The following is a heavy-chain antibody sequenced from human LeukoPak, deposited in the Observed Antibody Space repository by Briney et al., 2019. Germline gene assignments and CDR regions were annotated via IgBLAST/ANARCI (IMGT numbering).Heavy chain of an antibody. CDR1: GYTFTSYG. CDR3: ARVTVAGNYYYYGMDV. CDR2: ISAYNGNT. D-gene: IGHD6-19*01. V-gene: IGHV1-18*01. J-gene: IGHJ6*02. Sequence: ASVKVSCKASGYTFTSYGISWVRQAPGQGLEWMGWISAYNGNTNYARKLQGRVTMTTDTSTSTAYMELRSLRSDDTAVYYCARVTVAGNYYYYGMDVWGQGTTVTVSS.